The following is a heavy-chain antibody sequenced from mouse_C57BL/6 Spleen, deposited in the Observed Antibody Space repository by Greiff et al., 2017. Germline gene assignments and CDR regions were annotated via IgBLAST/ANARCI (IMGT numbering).Heavy chain of an antibody. J-gene: IGHJ2*01. CDR1: GYTFTSYW. CDR3: AREEGYSF. CDR2: IHPNSGST. Sequence: VQLQQPGAELVKPGASVKVSCKASGYTFTSYWMHWVKQRPGQGLEWIGRIHPNSGSTNYNEKFKSKATLTVDKSSSTAYMQLSSLTSEDSAVYYCAREEGYSFWGQGTTLTVSS. V-gene: IGHV1-64*01. D-gene: IGHD2-3*01.